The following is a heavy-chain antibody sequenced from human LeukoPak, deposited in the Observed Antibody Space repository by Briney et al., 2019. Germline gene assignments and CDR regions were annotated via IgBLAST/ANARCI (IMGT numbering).Heavy chain of an antibody. CDR3: ARANSGSYYGRYYFDY. D-gene: IGHD1-26*01. CDR1: GGTFSSYA. CDR2: IIPIFGTA. J-gene: IGHJ4*02. Sequence: SVKVSCKASGGTFSSYAISWVRQAPGQGLEWMGGIIPIFGTANYAQKFQGRVTITADESTSTAYMELSSLRSEDTAVYYCARANSGSYYGRYYFDYWGQGTLVTVSS. V-gene: IGHV1-69*13.